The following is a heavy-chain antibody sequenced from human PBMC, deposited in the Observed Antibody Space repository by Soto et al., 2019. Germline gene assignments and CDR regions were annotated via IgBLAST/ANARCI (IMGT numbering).Heavy chain of an antibody. V-gene: IGHV3-23*01. D-gene: IGHD4-17*01. CDR3: ASTVTTDGYAFDI. J-gene: IGHJ3*02. CDR2: ISGSGGST. Sequence: GGSLRLSCAASGFTFSSYAMSWVRQAPGKGLEWVSAISGSGGSTYYADSVKGRFTISRDNAKNSLYLQMNSLRAEDTAVYYCASTVTTDGYAFDIWGQGTMVTVSS. CDR1: GFTFSSYA.